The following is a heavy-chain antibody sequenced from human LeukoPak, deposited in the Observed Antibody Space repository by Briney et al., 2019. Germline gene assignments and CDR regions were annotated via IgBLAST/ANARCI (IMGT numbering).Heavy chain of an antibody. V-gene: IGHV3-23*01. CDR2: ISGSGGST. Sequence: GGSLRLSCAASGFTFSSYAMSWVRQAPGKGLEWVSAISGSGGSTYYADSVKGRFTISRDYSKNTLYLQMNSLRAEDTALYYCARVNSDYYDSSGYYYWGQGTLVTVSS. CDR3: ARVNSDYYDSSGYYY. D-gene: IGHD3-22*01. J-gene: IGHJ4*02. CDR1: GFTFSSYA.